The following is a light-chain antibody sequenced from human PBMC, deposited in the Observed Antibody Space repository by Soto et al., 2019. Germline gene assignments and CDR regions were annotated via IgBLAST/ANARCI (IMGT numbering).Light chain of an antibody. J-gene: IGKJ1*01. CDR1: QSISSW. V-gene: IGKV1-5*01. CDR3: QQYNSYSWT. CDR2: AAS. Sequence: DIHMTQSPSTLSASLGDRVTITCRASQSISSWFAWYQQKPGKAPRLLIYAASSLESGVPSRFSGSGSGTEFTLTISSLQPDDFATYYCQQYNSYSWTFGQGTKVDIK.